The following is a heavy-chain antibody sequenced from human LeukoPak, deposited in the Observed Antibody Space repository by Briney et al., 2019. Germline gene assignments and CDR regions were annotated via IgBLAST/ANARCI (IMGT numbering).Heavy chain of an antibody. CDR2: ISGSGGST. CDR1: GFTFSSYW. CDR3: ANNVRTYFDY. J-gene: IGHJ4*02. Sequence: GGSLRLSCAASGFTFSSYWMHWVRQAPGKGLEWVSAISGSGGSTYYADSVKGRFTISRDNSKNTLYLQMNSLRAEDTAVYYCANNVRTYFDYWGQGTLVTVSS. V-gene: IGHV3-23*01. D-gene: IGHD3-10*01.